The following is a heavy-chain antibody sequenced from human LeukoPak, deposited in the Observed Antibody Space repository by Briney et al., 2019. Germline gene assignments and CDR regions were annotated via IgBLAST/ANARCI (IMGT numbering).Heavy chain of an antibody. CDR3: ARSIRGVIINWFDP. V-gene: IGHV3-30*14. CDR2: ISYDGSNK. J-gene: IGHJ5*02. CDR1: GFTFSSYA. Sequence: GRSLRLSCAASGFTFSSYAMHWVRQAPGKGLEWVAVISYDGSNKYYADSVKGRFTISRDNSKNTLYLQMNSLRAEDTAVYYCARSIRGVIINWFDPWGQGTLVTVSS. D-gene: IGHD3-10*01.